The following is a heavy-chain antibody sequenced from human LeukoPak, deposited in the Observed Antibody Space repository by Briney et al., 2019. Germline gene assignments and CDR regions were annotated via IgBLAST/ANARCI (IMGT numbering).Heavy chain of an antibody. CDR1: GFTFSSYG. Sequence: GGSLRLSCAASGFTFSSYGMHWVRQDPGKGLEWVAVIWYDGSNEYYADSVKGRFTISRDNSKNTLYLQMNSLRAEDTAVYYCARDLELLDHWGQGSLVTVSP. J-gene: IGHJ4*02. D-gene: IGHD1-26*01. V-gene: IGHV3-33*01. CDR2: IWYDGSNE. CDR3: ARDLELLDH.